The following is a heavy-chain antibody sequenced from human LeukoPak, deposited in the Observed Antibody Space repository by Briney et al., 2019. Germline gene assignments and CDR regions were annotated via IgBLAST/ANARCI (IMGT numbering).Heavy chain of an antibody. J-gene: IGHJ4*02. CDR2: IYYSGSP. CDR1: GGSISSYY. V-gene: IGHV4-59*01. CDR3: ARARRWLQSGVDY. Sequence: SETLSLTCTVSGGSISSYYWSLIRQPPGKGLEWIGYIYYSGSPNYNPSLKSRVTISVDTSKNQFSLKLSSVTAADTAVYYCARARRWLQSGVDYWGQGTLVTVSS. D-gene: IGHD5-24*01.